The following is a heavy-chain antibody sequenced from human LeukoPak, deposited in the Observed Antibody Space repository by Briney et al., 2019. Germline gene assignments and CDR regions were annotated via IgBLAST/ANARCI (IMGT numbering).Heavy chain of an antibody. CDR3: AKAVLGYCSGGSCYLDY. V-gene: IGHV3-23*01. Sequence: GGSLRLSCAASGFTFSSYAMSWVRQPPGKGLEWVSAISGSGGSTYYADSMKGRFTISRDNSKNTLYLQMNSLRAEDTAVYYCAKAVLGYCSGGSCYLDYWGQGTLVTVSS. CDR1: GFTFSSYA. J-gene: IGHJ4*02. CDR2: ISGSGGST. D-gene: IGHD2-15*01.